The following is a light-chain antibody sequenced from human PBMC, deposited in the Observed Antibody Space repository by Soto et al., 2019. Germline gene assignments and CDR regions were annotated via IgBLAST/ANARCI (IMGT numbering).Light chain of an antibody. J-gene: IGLJ1*01. V-gene: IGLV2-11*01. CDR2: DVR. CDR1: SSDVGDYNY. Sequence: QSALTQPRSVSGSPGQSVTISCTGTSSDVGDYNYVSWYQQHPGKAPKLMIYDVRKRPSGVPDRFSGSKSGNTASLTISGLQAEDEADYYCCSYAGSYTLVFGTGTKLTVL. CDR3: CSYAGSYTLV.